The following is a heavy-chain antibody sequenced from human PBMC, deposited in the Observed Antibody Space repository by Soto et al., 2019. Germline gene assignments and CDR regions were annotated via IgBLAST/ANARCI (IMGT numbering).Heavy chain of an antibody. D-gene: IGHD3-3*01. CDR3: ARGRVGFLEWPHDY. CDR1: GFTFSSYG. V-gene: IGHV3-33*01. CDR2: IWYDGSNK. J-gene: IGHJ4*02. Sequence: PGGSLRLSCAASGFTFSSYGMHWVRQAPGKGLEWVAVIWYDGSNKYYADSVKGRFTISRDNSKNTLYLQMNSLRAEDTAVYYCARGRVGFLEWPHDYWGQGTLVTVSS.